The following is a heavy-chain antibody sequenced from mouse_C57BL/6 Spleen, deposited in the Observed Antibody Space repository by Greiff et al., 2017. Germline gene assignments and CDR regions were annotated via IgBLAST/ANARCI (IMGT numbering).Heavy chain of an antibody. CDR3: ARENDYDPYYYAMDY. V-gene: IGHV5-16*01. Sequence: VKLKQSEGGLVQPGSSMKLSCTASGFPFRDYYMAWVRQVPEKGLEWVANINSDGSSTYSLDSLKSRFIISSDNAKNLLYLQMSSLKSEDTAPYYCARENDYDPYYYAMDYWGQGTSVTVAS. J-gene: IGHJ4*01. CDR2: INSDGSST. CDR1: GFPFRDYY. D-gene: IGHD2-4*01.